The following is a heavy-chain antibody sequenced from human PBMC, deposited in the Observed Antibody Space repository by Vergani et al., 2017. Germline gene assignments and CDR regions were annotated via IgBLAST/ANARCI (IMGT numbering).Heavy chain of an antibody. CDR3: ARGSCLGGSCYKPLFDY. D-gene: IGHD2-15*01. J-gene: IGHJ4*02. V-gene: IGHV4-61*02. CDR1: GGSINSHNYY. CDR2: IHTSGST. Sequence: QVQLQESGPGLVKPSQTLSLTCTVSGGSINSHNYYWSWIRQPAGKGLEWIGRIHTSGSTNYNPSLNSRVTMSEYTSKNQFSLNLTSVTAADTAVYFCARGSCLGGSCYKPLFDYWGQGILVTVSS.